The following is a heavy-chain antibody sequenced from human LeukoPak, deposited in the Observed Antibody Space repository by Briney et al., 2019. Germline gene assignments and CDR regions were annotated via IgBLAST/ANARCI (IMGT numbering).Heavy chain of an antibody. CDR3: ARVAPYGNWFDP. CDR1: GGTFSSYA. J-gene: IGHJ5*02. D-gene: IGHD4-17*01. Sequence: SVKVSCKASGGTFSSYAISWVRQAPGQGLEWMGGIIPIFGTANYAQKFQGRATITADESTSTAYMELSSLRSEDTAVYYCARVAPYGNWFDPWGQGTLVTVSS. V-gene: IGHV1-69*01. CDR2: IIPIFGTA.